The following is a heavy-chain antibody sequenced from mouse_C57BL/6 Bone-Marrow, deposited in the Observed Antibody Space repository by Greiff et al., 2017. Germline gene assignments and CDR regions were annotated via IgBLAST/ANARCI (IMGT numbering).Heavy chain of an antibody. V-gene: IGHV5-9*01. D-gene: IGHD4-1*01. CDR3: ARPVNWG. CDR2: ISGGGGNT. CDR1: GFTFSSYT. J-gene: IGHJ3*01. Sequence: DVHLVESGGGLVKPGGSLKLSCAASGFTFSSYTMSWVRQTPEKRLEWVATISGGGGNTYYPDSVKSRFTISRDNAMNTLNLQMSSLRSEDTALYYCARPVNWGWGQGTLVTVSA.